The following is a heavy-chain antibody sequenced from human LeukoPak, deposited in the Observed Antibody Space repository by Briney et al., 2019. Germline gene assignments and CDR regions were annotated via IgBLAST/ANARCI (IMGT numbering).Heavy chain of an antibody. V-gene: IGHV3-66*01. CDR3: ARGTVFRAFDL. J-gene: IGHJ3*01. CDR2: IYAGGTT. Sequence: GGSLRLSCAASGFTVTNNYMSWVRQAPGKGLEWVSVIYAGGTTSYADSVEGRFTISRGSSKNTLYLQMNSLRAEDTAVYYCARGTVFRAFDLWGQGTMVTVPS. CDR1: GFTVTNNY. D-gene: IGHD4-17*01.